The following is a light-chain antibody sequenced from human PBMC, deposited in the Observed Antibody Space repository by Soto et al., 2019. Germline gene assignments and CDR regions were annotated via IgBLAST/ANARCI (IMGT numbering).Light chain of an antibody. CDR1: QGISSW. CDR2: DAS. Sequence: DIQMTQSPSTLSASVGDRVTITCRASQGISSWLAWYQQNPGKAPKLLIYDASSLESGVPSRFSGSGSGPEFTLTISSLQPDDFATYYCQQYNSYPYTFGQGTKLEIK. CDR3: QQYNSYPYT. V-gene: IGKV1-5*01. J-gene: IGKJ2*01.